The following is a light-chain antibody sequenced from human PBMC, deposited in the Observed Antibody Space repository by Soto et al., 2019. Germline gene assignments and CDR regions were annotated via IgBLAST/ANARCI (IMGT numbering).Light chain of an antibody. CDR3: LQYDTAPRT. J-gene: IGKJ1*01. CDR1: QDIITKK. CDR2: GAS. Sequence: EIVLTQSPGTLSLSPGERASLSCRATQDIITKKLAWYQQKPGHTPRLLIYGASNRAPGIPDRFSGSGSGTDFTLPISGVGPDDFAVYYCLQYDTAPRTFGQGTKVDIK. V-gene: IGKV3-20*01.